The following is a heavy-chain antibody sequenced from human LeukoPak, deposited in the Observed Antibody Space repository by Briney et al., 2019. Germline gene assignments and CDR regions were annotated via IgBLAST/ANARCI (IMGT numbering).Heavy chain of an antibody. V-gene: IGHV4-59*01. CDR2: IYYSGST. CDR1: GGSISSYY. J-gene: IGHJ4*02. CDR3: ARALGRGRITMVRGAPSYFDY. D-gene: IGHD3-10*01. Sequence: SETLSLTCTVSGGSISSYYWSWIRQPQGKGLEWIGYIYYSGSTNYNPSLKSRVIISVDTSKNQFSLKLSSVTAADTAVYYCARALGRGRITMVRGAPSYFDYWGQGTLVTVSS.